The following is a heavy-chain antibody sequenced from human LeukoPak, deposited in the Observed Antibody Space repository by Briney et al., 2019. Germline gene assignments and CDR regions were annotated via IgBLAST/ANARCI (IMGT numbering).Heavy chain of an antibody. CDR3: ARDESDILTGYPYPDY. J-gene: IGHJ4*02. D-gene: IGHD3-9*01. CDR1: GFTFSDYN. V-gene: IGHV3-21*01. CDR2: LSGRSSYI. Sequence: GGSLRLSCTASGFTFSDYNMHWVRQAPGKGLEWVSSLSGRSSYIYYADSLRGRFTISRDNAKNSLYLQMNSLRAEDTAVYYCARDESDILTGYPYPDYWGQGTMVTVSS.